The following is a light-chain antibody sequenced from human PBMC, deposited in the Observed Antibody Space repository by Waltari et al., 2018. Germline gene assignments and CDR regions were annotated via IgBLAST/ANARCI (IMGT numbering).Light chain of an antibody. Sequence: QSALTQPRSVSESPGHPVSISCTGTSRDVGNYNYVSWYQQFPGKAPQLIIYDVDKPPSGFSNRFSGSKSGNTASLTISGLQAEDEADYYCTSYTSRHSLVFGTGTKVTVL. CDR1: SRDVGNYNY. CDR3: TSYTSRHSLV. CDR2: DVD. V-gene: IGLV2-14*03. J-gene: IGLJ1*01.